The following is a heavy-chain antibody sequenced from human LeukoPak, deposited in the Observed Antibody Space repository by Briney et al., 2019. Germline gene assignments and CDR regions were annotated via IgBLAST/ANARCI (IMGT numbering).Heavy chain of an antibody. CDR3: AGIQLWLSD. D-gene: IGHD5-18*01. J-gene: IGHJ4*02. Sequence: SVTVSCKASGGTFSTFGISWVRQAPGQGLEWMGGIIPLFDTPRYAQKFQGRVTITADESTSTAYLELTSLRSEDTAMYYCAGIQLWLSDWGQGILVTVSS. CDR1: GGTFSTFG. CDR2: IIPLFDTP. V-gene: IGHV1-69*13.